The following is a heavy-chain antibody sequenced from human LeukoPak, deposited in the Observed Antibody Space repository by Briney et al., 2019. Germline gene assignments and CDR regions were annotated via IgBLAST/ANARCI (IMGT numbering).Heavy chain of an antibody. CDR2: STPYNTNT. CDR1: GYTFTNYG. CDR3: ARRGLYYYDSSGRPTYPLDP. Sequence: ASVKVSCKASGYTFTNYGFSWVRQAPGQGLEWMGWSTPYNTNTDYALKFQDRVTMTTDTSTNTAYIELRSLRSDDTAMDLCARRGLYYYDSSGRPTYPLDPWGQGTLVTVSS. J-gene: IGHJ5*02. D-gene: IGHD3-22*01. V-gene: IGHV1-18*01.